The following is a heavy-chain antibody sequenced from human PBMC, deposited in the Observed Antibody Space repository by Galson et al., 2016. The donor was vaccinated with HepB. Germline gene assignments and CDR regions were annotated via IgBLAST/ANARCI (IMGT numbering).Heavy chain of an antibody. Sequence: SLRLSCAASGFTFSSYGMHWVRQAPGKGLEWVAVISYDGSNKYYADSVKGRFTISRDNSKNTLYLQMNSLRAEDKAVYYCATPYYDFWSGYNPFDYWGQGTRVTVSS. V-gene: IGHV3-30*03. CDR1: GFTFSSYG. D-gene: IGHD3-3*01. CDR3: ATPYYDFWSGYNPFDY. CDR2: ISYDGSNK. J-gene: IGHJ4*02.